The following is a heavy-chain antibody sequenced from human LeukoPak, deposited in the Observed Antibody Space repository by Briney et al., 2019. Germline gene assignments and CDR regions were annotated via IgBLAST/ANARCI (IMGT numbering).Heavy chain of an antibody. J-gene: IGHJ4*02. CDR1: GGSISGYY. CDR3: ARGEWDLLFDY. D-gene: IGHD1-26*01. V-gene: IGHV4-59*01. CDR2: IFYSGST. Sequence: SETLSLTCTVSGGSISGYYWSWVRQPPGKGLEWIGYIFYSGSTNYNPSLKSRVTISVDTSNNQFSLKLSSVTAADTAVYYCARGEWDLLFDYWGQGTLVTVSS.